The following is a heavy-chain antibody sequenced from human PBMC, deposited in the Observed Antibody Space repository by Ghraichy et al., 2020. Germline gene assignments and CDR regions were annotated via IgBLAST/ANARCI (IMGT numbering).Heavy chain of an antibody. V-gene: IGHV3-66*01. Sequence: GGSLRLSCAVSGFTVRDYYMSWVRQAPGKGLDWVSLIYNDGSTYYADSVKGRFTISRDNSKNTLYLQMNSLRAEDTALYYCATEGAFDVWGQGTMVTVSS. CDR3: ATEGAFDV. CDR2: IYNDGST. CDR1: GFTVRDYY. J-gene: IGHJ3*01.